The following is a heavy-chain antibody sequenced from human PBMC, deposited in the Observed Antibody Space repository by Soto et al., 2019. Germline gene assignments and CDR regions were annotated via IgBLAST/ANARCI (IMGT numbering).Heavy chain of an antibody. CDR1: GFTFDDYT. V-gene: IGHV3-43*01. CDR2: ISWDGGST. CDR3: AKVMSAGGEYNWSYFHYYYYGMDV. Sequence: GGSLRLSCAASGFTFDDYTMHWVRQAPGKGLEWVSLISWDGGSTYYADSVKCRFTISRDNSKNSLYLQMNSLRTEDTALYYCAKVMSAGGEYNWSYFHYYYYGMDVWGKGTRGTV. D-gene: IGHD1-7*01. J-gene: IGHJ6*04.